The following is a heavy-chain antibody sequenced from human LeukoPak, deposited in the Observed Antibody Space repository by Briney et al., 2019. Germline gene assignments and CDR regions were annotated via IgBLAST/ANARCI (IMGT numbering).Heavy chain of an antibody. D-gene: IGHD2-2*01. J-gene: IGHJ5*02. CDR3: AKDRHAPGRYCSSTSCLPFDP. V-gene: IGHV3-30*18. CDR2: ISYDGSNK. CDR1: GFTFSSYG. Sequence: GRSLRLSCAASGFTFSSYGMHWVRQAAGKGLEWVAVISYDGSNKYYADSVKGRFTISRDNSEKKLYLQMNSLRAEDTAVYYCAKDRHAPGRYCSSTSCLPFDPWGQGTLVTVSS.